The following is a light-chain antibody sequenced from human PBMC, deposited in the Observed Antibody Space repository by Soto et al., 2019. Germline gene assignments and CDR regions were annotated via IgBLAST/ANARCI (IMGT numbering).Light chain of an antibody. Sequence: EIVMTQHPDPLSVSPRESATISGRASQSISSELAWYQQKPGQPPKLLIYGASTRGAGVPARFTGSGSGSDFTLTISRLHSEDFAVYYCQQGLNWPLTFGQGTRQEI. V-gene: IGKV3-15*01. CDR1: QSISSE. J-gene: IGKJ2*01. CDR2: GAS. CDR3: QQGLNWPLT.